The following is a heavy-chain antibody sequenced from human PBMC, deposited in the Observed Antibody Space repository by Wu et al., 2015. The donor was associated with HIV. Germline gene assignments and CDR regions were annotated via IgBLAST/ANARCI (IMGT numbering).Heavy chain of an antibody. CDR3: ARDWQYQVTFGDFYMDI. Sequence: QVQLVQSGTEMKKSGASMKVSCKTSGYTFTGYYIHWVRQAPGHGLEWMGWINPDSGDTKFAQTFKDRVTMTRDTSTTTVNLVLASLRYNDTATYYCARDWQYQVTFGDFYMDIWGNGTTVTRL. CDR1: GYTFTGYY. V-gene: IGHV1-2*02. CDR2: INPDSGDT. D-gene: IGHD3-3*01. J-gene: IGHJ6*03.